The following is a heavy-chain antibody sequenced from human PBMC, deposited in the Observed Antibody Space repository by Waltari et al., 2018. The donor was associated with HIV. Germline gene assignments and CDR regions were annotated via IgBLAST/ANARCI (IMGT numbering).Heavy chain of an antibody. CDR2: SDQSGTT. V-gene: IGHV4-34*02. Sequence: QVELKQWGAGLVKTSETLSLTCLVSGGSFNGFYWTWVRHSPGKGLEWFGESDQSGTTRFNPSLKRRITISLDTSRSHFALKLSPVTPADTAVYYCARGPSLRVFRGRTYFNSSLDVWGQGTTVIVSS. D-gene: IGHD1-7*01. J-gene: IGHJ6*02. CDR3: ARGPSLRVFRGRTYFNSSLDV. CDR1: GGSFNGFY.